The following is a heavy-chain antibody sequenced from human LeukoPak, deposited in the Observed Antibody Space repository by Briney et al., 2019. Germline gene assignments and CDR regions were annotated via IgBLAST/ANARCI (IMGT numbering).Heavy chain of an antibody. J-gene: IGHJ4*02. CDR3: VKGGIAAADNYFDY. CDR2: ISGNGDST. V-gene: IGHV3-64D*06. CDR1: GFTFRSYA. Sequence: GGSLRLSCSASGFTFRSYAMHWVRQAPGKGLEYVSAISGNGDSTYYADSVKGTFTISRDNSKNTLYLQMSSLGAEDTAVYYCVKGGIAAADNYFDYWGQGTLVTVSS. D-gene: IGHD6-13*01.